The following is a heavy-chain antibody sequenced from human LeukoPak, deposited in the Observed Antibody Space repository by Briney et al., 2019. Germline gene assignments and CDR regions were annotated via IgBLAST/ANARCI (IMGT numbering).Heavy chain of an antibody. Sequence: GESLKISCKGSGYSFTNYWIGWVRQMPGKGLEWMGIIYPGNSDTRYSPSFQGQVTISADKSISTPYLQWSSLKASDTAIYYCARRETGTTEDVAFDIWGQGTMVTVSS. J-gene: IGHJ3*02. D-gene: IGHD1-14*01. CDR3: ARRETGTTEDVAFDI. V-gene: IGHV5-51*01. CDR2: IYPGNSDT. CDR1: GYSFTNYW.